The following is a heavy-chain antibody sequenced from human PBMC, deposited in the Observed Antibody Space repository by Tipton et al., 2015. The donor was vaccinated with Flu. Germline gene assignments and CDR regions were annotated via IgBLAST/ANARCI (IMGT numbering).Heavy chain of an antibody. V-gene: IGHV4-61*02. D-gene: IGHD6-13*01. CDR2: IYTSGRT. CDR1: GGSIISGSHY. J-gene: IGHJ4*02. CDR3: ARAGGSNSWYVY. Sequence: TLSLTCTVSGGSIISGSHYWSWIRQPAGKGLEWIGRIYTSGRTDYNPSLKSRITISVDTSNNLFSLNLRSVSAADTVVYYCARAGGSNSWYVYWGQGTLVTVSS.